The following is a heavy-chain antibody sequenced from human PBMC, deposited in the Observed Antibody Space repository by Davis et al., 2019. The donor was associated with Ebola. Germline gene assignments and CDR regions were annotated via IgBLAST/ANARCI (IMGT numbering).Heavy chain of an antibody. CDR1: GVTFRNYV. J-gene: IGHJ4*02. CDR3: AKGKDTAMVYVPHDY. D-gene: IGHD5-18*01. V-gene: IGHV3-23*01. CDR2: ISSSGGNS. Sequence: GESLKISCAVSGVTFRNYVMSWVRQAPGKGLEWVSSISSSGGNSFYMDSVKGRFTISRDNSKNTLYLQMNSLRAEDTAVYYCAKGKDTAMVYVPHDYWGQGTLVTVSS.